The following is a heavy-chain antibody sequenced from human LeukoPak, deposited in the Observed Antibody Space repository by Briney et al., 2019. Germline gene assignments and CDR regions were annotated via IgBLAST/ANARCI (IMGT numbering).Heavy chain of an antibody. CDR2: IKSDGSNI. CDR1: GFTFSSYW. CDR3: ISEVGKGSH. V-gene: IGHV3-74*01. D-gene: IGHD1-26*01. J-gene: IGHJ4*02. Sequence: GGSLRLSCAASGFTFSSYWMHRVRQAPGKGLVWVSNIKSDGSNINYADSVKGRFTISRDNAKNTLYLQMNSLRAEDAAVYYCISEVGKGSHWGQGTLVTVSS.